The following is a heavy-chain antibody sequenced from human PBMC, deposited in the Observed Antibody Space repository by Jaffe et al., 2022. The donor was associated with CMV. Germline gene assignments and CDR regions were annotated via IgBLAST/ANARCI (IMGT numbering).Heavy chain of an antibody. CDR2: INDVGST. J-gene: IGHJ4*02. CDR1: GGSFTDYY. CDR3: VRRPGCSSGSCAFDY. V-gene: IGHV4-34*01. Sequence: QVQLQQWGAGLLKPSETLSLTCAVYGGSFTDYYWSWIRQPPGKGLEWIGDINDVGSTNYNPSLKSRLTISVDTSKRHFSLNLSSVTAADTAVYFCVRRPGCSSGSCAFDYWGRGTLVSVSS. D-gene: IGHD2-15*01.